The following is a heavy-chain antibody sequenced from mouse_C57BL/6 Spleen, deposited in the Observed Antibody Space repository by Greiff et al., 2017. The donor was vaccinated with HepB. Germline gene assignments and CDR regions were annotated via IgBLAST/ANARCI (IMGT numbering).Heavy chain of an antibody. Sequence: QVQLKQPGAELVKPGASVKMSCKASGYTFTSYWITWVKQRPGQGLEWIGDIYPGSGSTNYNEKFKSKATLTVDTSSSTAYMQLSSLTSEDSAVYYCAREGLTGYYFDYWGQGTTLTVSS. CDR1: GYTFTSYW. CDR2: IYPGSGST. J-gene: IGHJ2*01. D-gene: IGHD4-1*01. V-gene: IGHV1-55*01. CDR3: AREGLTGYYFDY.